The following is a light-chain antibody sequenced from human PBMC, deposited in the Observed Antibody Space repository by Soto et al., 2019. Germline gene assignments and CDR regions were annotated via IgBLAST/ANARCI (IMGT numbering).Light chain of an antibody. CDR1: PGVSSNY. V-gene: IGKV3-20*01. Sequence: LKLCAGRITITTGERATFSCRASPGVSSNYLAWYQQKPGQAPRLLIYGAFKRATGIPDRFSGSGSGTDFTLTISRMEPEDFVGYCSQQYGSSLSPFGERGKV. CDR3: QQYGSSLSP. CDR2: GAF. J-gene: IGKJ1*01.